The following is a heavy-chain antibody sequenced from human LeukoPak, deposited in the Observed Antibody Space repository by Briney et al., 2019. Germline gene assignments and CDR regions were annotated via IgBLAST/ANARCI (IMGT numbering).Heavy chain of an antibody. CDR3: ARRAAVIDWFDP. Sequence: GESLKISCKGSGYSFTSYWIVWVRQMPGKGLEWMGITYPGDSDTRYSPSFQGQVTISADKSINTANLQWSSLKASDTAIYYCARRAAVIDWFDPWGQGTLVSVSS. CDR1: GYSFTSYW. J-gene: IGHJ5*02. V-gene: IGHV5-51*01. D-gene: IGHD6-13*01. CDR2: TYPGDSDT.